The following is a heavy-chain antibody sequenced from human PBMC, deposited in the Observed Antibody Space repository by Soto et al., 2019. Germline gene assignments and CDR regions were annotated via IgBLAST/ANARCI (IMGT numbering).Heavy chain of an antibody. CDR2: IYYSGST. Sequence: SETLSLTCTVSGGSISSGDYYWGWIRQPPGKGLEWIGYIYYSGSTYYNPSLKSRVTISVDTSKNQFSLKLSSVTAADTAVYYCARDLVHYGDYFSGEYYYMDVWGKGTTVTVSS. D-gene: IGHD4-17*01. CDR1: GGSISSGDYY. V-gene: IGHV4-30-4*02. CDR3: ARDLVHYGDYFSGEYYYMDV. J-gene: IGHJ6*03.